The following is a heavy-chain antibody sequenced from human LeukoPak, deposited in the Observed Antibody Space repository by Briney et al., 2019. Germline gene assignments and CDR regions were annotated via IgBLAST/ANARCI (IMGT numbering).Heavy chain of an antibody. CDR2: ISGSGGST. J-gene: IGHJ4*01. D-gene: IGHD3-22*01. CDR3: AKDSMIVVVYYFDY. V-gene: IGHV3-23*01. CDR1: GFSFSSYA. Sequence: GGSLRLSCAASGFSFSSYAMSWVPQAPGKGLEWVSAISGSGGSTYYADSVKGRFTISRDNSKNTLYLQMNSLRADDTAVYYCAKDSMIVVVYYFDYWCHGTLVTDST.